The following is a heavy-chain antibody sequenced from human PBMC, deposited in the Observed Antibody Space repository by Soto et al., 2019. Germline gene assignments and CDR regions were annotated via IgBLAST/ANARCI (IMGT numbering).Heavy chain of an antibody. CDR3: VRGGSNYAS. CDR1: GFTFSDSW. D-gene: IGHD4-4*01. Sequence: GSLRLSCTASGFTFSDSWMTWVRQAPGKGLEWVARIKPDESEKKYADSVKGRFSISRDNAKNSMYLQMDSLRGEDTAVYYCVRGGSNYASWGQGTLVTVYS. J-gene: IGHJ5*02. CDR2: IKPDESEK. V-gene: IGHV3-7*01.